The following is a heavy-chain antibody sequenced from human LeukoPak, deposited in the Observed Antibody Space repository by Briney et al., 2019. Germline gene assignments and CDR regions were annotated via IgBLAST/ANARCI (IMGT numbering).Heavy chain of an antibody. CDR2: VRSKAYGGTT. CDR3: TGSFGELTFFDY. D-gene: IGHD3-10*01. CDR1: GFTFGDYG. V-gene: IGHV3-49*04. Sequence: GGSLRLSCTASGFTFGDYGMNWVRQAPGKGLEWVSFVRSKAYGGTTEYAASVKGRFTMSRDDSKSIAYLQMNSLKTEDTAVYYCTGSFGELTFFDYWGQGTLVTVSS. J-gene: IGHJ4*02.